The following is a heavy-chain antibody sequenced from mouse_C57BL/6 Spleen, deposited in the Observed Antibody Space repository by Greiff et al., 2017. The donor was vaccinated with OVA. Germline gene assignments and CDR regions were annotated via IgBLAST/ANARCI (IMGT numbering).Heavy chain of an antibody. Sequence: VMLVESGPELVKPGASVKISCKASGYAFSSSWMNWVKQRPGKGLEWIGRLYPGDGDTNYNGKFKGKAKLTADKSTSTAYMQLSSPAAEDSAVYFCAREGPSLDYWGQGTSVTVSS. CDR2: LYPGDGDT. V-gene: IGHV1-82*01. J-gene: IGHJ4*01. CDR3: AREGPSLDY. CDR1: GYAFSSSW.